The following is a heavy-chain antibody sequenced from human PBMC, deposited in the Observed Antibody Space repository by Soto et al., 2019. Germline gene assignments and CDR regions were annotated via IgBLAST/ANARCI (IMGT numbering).Heavy chain of an antibody. J-gene: IGHJ4*02. D-gene: IGHD2-2*01. V-gene: IGHV3-23*01. CDR1: GFPFSSYV. CDR3: ARDRYSSTSCPGY. CDR2: ISGGGSNT. Sequence: GGSLRLSCAASGFPFSSYVMSWVRQAPGKGLEWVSGISGGGSNTFYADYVKGRFTISRDISKNTLYLQMNSLRAEDTAVYYCARDRYSSTSCPGYWGQGTLVTVSS.